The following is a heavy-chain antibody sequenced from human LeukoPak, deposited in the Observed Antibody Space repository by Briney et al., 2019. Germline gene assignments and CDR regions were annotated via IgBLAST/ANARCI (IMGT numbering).Heavy chain of an antibody. CDR3: ARHNSWDPNFDY. Sequence: SQALSPASTVAGGSISSSTSYWGRIREPPGKGLEWFGSIHYSGTTYYNPSLKSRLTISVDTSKNKFSLKLSSVTAADTAVYYCARHNSWDPNFDYWGQGTLVTASS. D-gene: IGHD2/OR15-2a*01. CDR1: GGSISSSTSY. J-gene: IGHJ4*02. CDR2: IHYSGTT. V-gene: IGHV4-39*01.